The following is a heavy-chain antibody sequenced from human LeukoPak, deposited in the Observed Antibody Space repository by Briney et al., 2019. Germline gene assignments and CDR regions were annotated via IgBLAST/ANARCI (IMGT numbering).Heavy chain of an antibody. Sequence: QPGGSLRLSCAASGFTFSSYWMHWVRQAPGKGLVWVSRINSDGSSTDYADSVKGRFTISRDNAKNTLYVQMNGVRVEDTAVYYCARGGFGRPNAFDIWGQGTMVTVSS. J-gene: IGHJ3*02. CDR2: INSDGSST. CDR1: GFTFSSYW. D-gene: IGHD3-16*01. V-gene: IGHV3-74*01. CDR3: ARGGFGRPNAFDI.